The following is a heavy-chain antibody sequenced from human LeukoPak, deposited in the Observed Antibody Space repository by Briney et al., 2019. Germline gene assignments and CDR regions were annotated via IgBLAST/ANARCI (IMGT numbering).Heavy chain of an antibody. V-gene: IGHV3-23*01. J-gene: IGHJ4*02. D-gene: IGHD3-3*01. CDR3: ARDPGVVAFHYFDY. CDR1: GFTFSSHA. Sequence: GGSLRLSCAASGFTFSSHAMGWVRQAPGKGLEWVSAIGGSGGSTYYADSVKGRFTISRDNSKNSLYLQMNSLRAEDTALYYCARDPGVVAFHYFDYWGQGTLVTVSS. CDR2: IGGSGGST.